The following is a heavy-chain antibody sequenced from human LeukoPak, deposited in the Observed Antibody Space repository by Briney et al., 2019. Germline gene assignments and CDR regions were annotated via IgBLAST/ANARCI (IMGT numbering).Heavy chain of an antibody. D-gene: IGHD6-19*01. CDR2: ISGSGGST. CDR1: GFTFSSYA. Sequence: GGSLRLSCAASGFTFSSYAMSWVRQAPGKGLEWVSAISGSGGSTYYADSVKGRFTISRDNSKNTLYLQMNSLRAEDTAVYYCAKVEFPYSSGWYGSYYFDYWGQGTLVTVSS. CDR3: AKVEFPYSSGWYGSYYFDY. J-gene: IGHJ4*02. V-gene: IGHV3-23*01.